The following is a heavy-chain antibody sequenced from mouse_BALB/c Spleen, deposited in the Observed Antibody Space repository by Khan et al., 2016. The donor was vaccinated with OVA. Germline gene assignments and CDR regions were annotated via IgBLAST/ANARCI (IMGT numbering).Heavy chain of an antibody. CDR2: ISYSGST. D-gene: IGHD1-1*01. Sequence: EVQLQESGPGLVKPSQSLSLTCTVTGYSITSDYAWNWIRQFPGNKLEWMGYISYSGSTSYNPSLKSRISTTRDTSKNQFFLQLNSMTTEDTTTYYCARSLIYYYGSSPYWGQGTLVTVSA. J-gene: IGHJ3*01. CDR1: GYSITSDYA. CDR3: ARSLIYYYGSSPY. V-gene: IGHV3-2*02.